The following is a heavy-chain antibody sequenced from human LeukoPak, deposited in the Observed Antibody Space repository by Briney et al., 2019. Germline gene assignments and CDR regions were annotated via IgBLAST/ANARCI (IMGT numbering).Heavy chain of an antibody. CDR1: GFIFSDYY. J-gene: IGHJ6*03. CDR2: ISSSGSTI. D-gene: IGHD3-16*01. Sequence: GGSLRLSCAASGFIFSDYYMSWIRQAPGKGLEWVSYISSSGSTIYYADSVKGRFTISRDNAKNSLYLQMNSLRAEDTAVYYCARFGADYYYYYMDVWGKGTTVTVSS. V-gene: IGHV3-11*04. CDR3: ARFGADYYYYYMDV.